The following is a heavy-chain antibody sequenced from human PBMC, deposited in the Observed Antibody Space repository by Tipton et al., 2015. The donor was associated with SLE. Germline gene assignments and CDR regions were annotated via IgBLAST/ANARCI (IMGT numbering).Heavy chain of an antibody. D-gene: IGHD2-8*02. CDR3: AREVVWSLGY. J-gene: IGHJ4*02. CDR2: INGDGSIT. V-gene: IGHV3-74*01. CDR1: GFTFSNQW. Sequence: SLRLSCEASGFTFSNQWMHWVRHAPGKGLVWVSRINGDGSITHYADSVKGRFTISRDNAKNNLYLQMSSLRVEDTAVYYCAREVVWSLGYWGQGSLVTVSS.